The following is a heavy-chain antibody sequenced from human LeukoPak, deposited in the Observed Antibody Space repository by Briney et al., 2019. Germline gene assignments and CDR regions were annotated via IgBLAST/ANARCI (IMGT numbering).Heavy chain of an antibody. CDR2: INHSGST. V-gene: IGHV4-34*01. CDR1: GGSFSGYY. D-gene: IGHD3-22*01. CDR3: ARSTYYYDSSGYYYRYYYMDV. Sequence: SETLSLTCAVYGGSFSGYYWSWIRQPPGKGLEWIGEINHSGSTNYNPSLKSRVTISVDTSKNQFSLKLSSVTAADTAVYYCARSTYYYDSSGYYYRYYYMDVWGKGTTVTVSS. J-gene: IGHJ6*03.